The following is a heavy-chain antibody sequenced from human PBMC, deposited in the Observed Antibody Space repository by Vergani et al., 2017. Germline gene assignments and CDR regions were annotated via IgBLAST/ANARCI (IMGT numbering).Heavy chain of an antibody. J-gene: IGHJ4*02. V-gene: IGHV1-2*02. Sequence: QVQLVQSGAEVKKPGASVKVSCKASGYTFTDYFMHLVRQAPGQALEWMGWINPNSGGTNYAQKFQGRVTMTRDTSISTADMELSNLRSDDTAVYYCARVGTSSNRDYFDYWGQGTLVTVSS. D-gene: IGHD2-2*01. CDR1: GYTFTDYF. CDR2: INPNSGGT. CDR3: ARVGTSSNRDYFDY.